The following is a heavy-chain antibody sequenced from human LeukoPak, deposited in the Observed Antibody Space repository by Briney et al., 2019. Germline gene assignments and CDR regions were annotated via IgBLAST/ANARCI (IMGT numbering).Heavy chain of an antibody. CDR1: GGSISSSSYY. Sequence: SETLSLTCTVSGGSISSSSYYWGWIRQPPGKGLEWIGSIYYSGRYYYNPSLKSRVTISVDTSKNHFSLKLSSVTAADTSVYYCARDGYCDRFFDYWGQGTLVTVSS. CDR2: IYYSGRY. V-gene: IGHV4-39*02. CDR3: ARDGYCDRFFDY. D-gene: IGHD5-18*01. J-gene: IGHJ4*02.